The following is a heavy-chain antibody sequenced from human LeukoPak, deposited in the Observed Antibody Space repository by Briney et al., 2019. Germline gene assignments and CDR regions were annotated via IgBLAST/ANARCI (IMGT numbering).Heavy chain of an antibody. V-gene: IGHV1-2*06. J-gene: IGHJ3*02. Sequence: ASVKVSCKASGYTFTSYDINWVRQATGQGLEWMGRINPNSGGTNYAQKFQGRVTMTRDTSISTAYMELSRLRSDDTAVYYCASHLYSSSWSDAFDIWGQGTMVTVSS. CDR3: ASHLYSSSWSDAFDI. CDR1: GYTFTSYD. CDR2: INPNSGGT. D-gene: IGHD6-13*01.